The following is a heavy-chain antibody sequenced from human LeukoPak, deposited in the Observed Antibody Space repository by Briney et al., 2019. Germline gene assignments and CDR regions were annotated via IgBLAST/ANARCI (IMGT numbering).Heavy chain of an antibody. CDR2: MYSSGST. V-gene: IGHV4-39*07. J-gene: IGHJ4*02. CDR1: GGSISSSSYY. Sequence: SETLSLTCTVSGGSISSSSYYWGWIRQPPGKGLEWIGSMYSSGSTYYNPSLKSRVTISVDTSKNQFSLKLNSVTAADTAVYYRARGGSYTMVKNYWGQGTLVTVSS. D-gene: IGHD1-26*01. CDR3: ARGGSYTMVKNY.